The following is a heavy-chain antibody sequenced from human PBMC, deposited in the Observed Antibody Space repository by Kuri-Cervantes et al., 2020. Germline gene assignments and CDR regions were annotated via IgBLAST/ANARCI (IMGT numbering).Heavy chain of an antibody. Sequence: LTHSLTCAISGDSVYRNSASWNWIRQSPSRGLEWLGRTYYRSKWYNDYAGSVNSRITIIPDTSKNEFSLQLNSVTPEDTAVYYCARGGYSDGFGGDYYYGMDVWGQGTTVTVSS. V-gene: IGHV6-1*01. J-gene: IGHJ6*02. CDR3: ARGGYSDGFGGDYYYGMDV. CDR1: GDSVYRNSAS. D-gene: IGHD5-18*01. CDR2: TYYRSKWYN.